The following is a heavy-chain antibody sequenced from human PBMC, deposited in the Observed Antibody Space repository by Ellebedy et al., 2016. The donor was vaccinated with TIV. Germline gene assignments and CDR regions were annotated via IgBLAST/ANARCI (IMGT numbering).Heavy chain of an antibody. V-gene: IGHV3-7*01. Sequence: GESLKISCVASGFSFRSYWMSWVRQAPGKGLAWVANIYQDGSNQYYVDSVKGRFTISRDNANKSLFLQMNSLRGEDTAVYYCARRGSYGDYAVQINSWFDTWGQGTLVTVSS. CDR3: ARRGSYGDYAVQINSWFDT. D-gene: IGHD4-17*01. CDR2: IYQDGSNQ. J-gene: IGHJ5*02. CDR1: GFSFRSYW.